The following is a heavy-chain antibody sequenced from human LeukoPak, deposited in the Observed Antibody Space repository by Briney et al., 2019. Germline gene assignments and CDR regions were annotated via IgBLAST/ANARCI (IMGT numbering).Heavy chain of an antibody. D-gene: IGHD6-19*01. CDR3: ASSGSQWLRREFDY. J-gene: IGHJ4*02. CDR2: ISAYNGNT. V-gene: IGHV1-18*01. Sequence: GASVKVSCKASGYTFTSYGISWVRQAPGQGLEWKGWISAYNGNTNYAQKLQGRVTMTTDTSTSTAYMELRSLRSDDTAVYYCASSGSQWLRREFDYWGQGTLVTVSS. CDR1: GYTFTSYG.